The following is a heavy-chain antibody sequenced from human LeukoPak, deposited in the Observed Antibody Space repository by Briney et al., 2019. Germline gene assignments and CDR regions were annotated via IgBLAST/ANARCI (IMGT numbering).Heavy chain of an antibody. D-gene: IGHD2/OR15-2a*01. J-gene: IGHJ4*02. CDR3: AKDSKEGFIKDY. Sequence: GKSLRLSCAASGLTFRSYAIHWVRQAPGKGLEWVAFISYDGSIKYYADSVKGRFTISRDNSKNTLYLQMNSLRAEDTAVYYCAKDSKEGFIKDYWGQGTLVTVSS. CDR1: GLTFRSYA. V-gene: IGHV3-30-3*01. CDR2: ISYDGSIK.